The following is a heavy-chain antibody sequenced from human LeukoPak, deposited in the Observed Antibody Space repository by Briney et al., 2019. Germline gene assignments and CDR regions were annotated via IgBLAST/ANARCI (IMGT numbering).Heavy chain of an antibody. Sequence: NPSETLSLTCTVSGGSISSGGYYWSWIRQPPGKGLEWIGYIYYSGSTNYDPSLKSRVTISIDTSKNQFSLKLSSVTAADTALYYCASDAFDIWGQGTMVTVSS. J-gene: IGHJ3*02. CDR2: IYYSGST. CDR3: ASDAFDI. CDR1: GGSISSGGYY. V-gene: IGHV4-61*08.